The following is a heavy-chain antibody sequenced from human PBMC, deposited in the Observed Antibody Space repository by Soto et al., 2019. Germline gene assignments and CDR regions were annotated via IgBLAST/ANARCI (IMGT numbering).Heavy chain of an antibody. J-gene: IGHJ4*02. Sequence: SETLSLTCAVYGGSFSGYDCSWIRQPPWKGLEWIGEINHSGITNYRPSLKSRVTISVDTSKNKFSLKLSSVTAADTAVYYCARGRYGYCRGGRCCQGHDYWGQGILLTFSS. CDR3: ARGRYGYCRGGRCCQGHDY. D-gene: IGHD2-15*01. V-gene: IGHV4-34*01. CDR1: GGSFSGYD. CDR2: INHSGIT.